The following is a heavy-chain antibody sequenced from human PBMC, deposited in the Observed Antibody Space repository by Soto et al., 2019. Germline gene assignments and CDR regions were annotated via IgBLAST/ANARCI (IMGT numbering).Heavy chain of an antibody. J-gene: IGHJ4*02. V-gene: IGHV1-2*02. CDR2: INTHTGRT. CDR3: ARSFDTSMAPFDY. D-gene: IGHD5-18*01. Sequence: QVPLVQSGAEVRKPGASVKVSCKASGYTFSDYYINWVRQAPGQGLEWMGWINTHTGRTHSAQNFQGRVTMTRDTPISTAYLELRRVRSDDTAIYYCARSFDTSMAPFDYWGQGALVTVSS. CDR1: GYTFSDYY.